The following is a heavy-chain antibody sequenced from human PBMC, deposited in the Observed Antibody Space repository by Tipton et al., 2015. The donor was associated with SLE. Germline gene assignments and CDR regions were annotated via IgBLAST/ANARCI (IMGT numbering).Heavy chain of an antibody. CDR3: AKVPSGSFDY. CDR2: ISGSGGST. V-gene: IGHV3-23*01. J-gene: IGHJ4*02. D-gene: IGHD1-26*01. CDR1: GFTFTSYA. Sequence: SLRLSCAASGFTFTSYAMSWVRQAPGKGLEWVSAISGSGGSTYYADSVKGRFTISRDNSKNMLYLQMNSLRAEDTAVYYCAKVPSGSFDYWGQGTLVTVSS.